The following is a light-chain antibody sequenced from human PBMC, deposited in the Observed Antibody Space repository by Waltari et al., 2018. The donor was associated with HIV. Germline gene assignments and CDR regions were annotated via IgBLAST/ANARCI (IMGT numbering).Light chain of an antibody. CDR3: QQFNYYWT. CDR2: KVS. V-gene: IGKV1-5*03. J-gene: IGKJ1*01. CDR1: RDVRNW. Sequence: DIQMTQTPSILSASVGDRVTITCRASRDVRNWLAWYQQKPGKAPKLLIYKVSSLESGVPSRCSGSGSGTEFTLTINSLQPDDFATYYCQQFNYYWTFGQGTKVEVK.